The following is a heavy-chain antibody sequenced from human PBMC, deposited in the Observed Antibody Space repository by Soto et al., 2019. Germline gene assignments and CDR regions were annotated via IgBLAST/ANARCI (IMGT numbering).Heavy chain of an antibody. CDR3: SRVGGSTWH. D-gene: IGHD1-26*01. CDR1: GFTFSSYW. J-gene: IGHJ4*02. V-gene: IGHV3-74*01. Sequence: GGSLRLSCAASGFTFSSYWMHWVRQAPGKGLVWVSRINGDGSSTNYADFVKGRFAISRDNAKNTLYLQMNSLRVEDTAVYYCSRVGGSTWHWGQGTLVTVSS. CDR2: INGDGSST.